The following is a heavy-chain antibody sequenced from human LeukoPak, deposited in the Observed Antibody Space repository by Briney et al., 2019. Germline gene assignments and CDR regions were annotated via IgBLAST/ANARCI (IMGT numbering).Heavy chain of an antibody. CDR2: INHSGST. Sequence: SETLSLTCAVYGGSFSGYYWSWIRQPPGKGLEWIGEINHSGSTNYNPSLKSRVTISVDTSKNQFSLKLSSETAADTAVYYCARAFRSTYFDYWGQGTLVTVSS. J-gene: IGHJ4*02. D-gene: IGHD3-3*01. V-gene: IGHV4-34*01. CDR3: ARAFRSTYFDY. CDR1: GGSFSGYY.